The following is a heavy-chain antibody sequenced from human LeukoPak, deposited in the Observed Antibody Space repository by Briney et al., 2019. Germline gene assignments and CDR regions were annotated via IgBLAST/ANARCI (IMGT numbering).Heavy chain of an antibody. Sequence: LSETLSLTCAVYGGSFSGYYWSWIRQPPGKGLELIGEINHSGSTNYNPSLKSRVTISVDTSKNQFSLKLSSVTAADTAVYYCARVVIVVTIFGVVTYGFDYWGQGTLVTVSS. V-gene: IGHV4-34*01. CDR2: INHSGST. J-gene: IGHJ4*02. CDR1: GGSFSGYY. D-gene: IGHD3-3*01. CDR3: ARVVIVVTIFGVVTYGFDY.